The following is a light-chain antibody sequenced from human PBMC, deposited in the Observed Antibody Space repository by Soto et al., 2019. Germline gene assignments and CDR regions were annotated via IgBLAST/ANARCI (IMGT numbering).Light chain of an antibody. CDR1: QTVRNNY. CDR3: QQYGFSPIS. J-gene: IGKJ5*01. CDR2: DAS. V-gene: IGKV3-20*01. Sequence: EFVLPQSPCTLTFSPWERAPLPCRASQTVRNNYLAWYQQKPGQAPRLLIYDASNRATGIPARFSGSGSGPEYTLTITRLEPEDFAVYSCQQYGFSPISFGQGTRLEIK.